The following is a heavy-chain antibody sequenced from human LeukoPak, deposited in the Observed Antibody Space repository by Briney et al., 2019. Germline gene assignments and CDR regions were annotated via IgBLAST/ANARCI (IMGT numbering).Heavy chain of an antibody. CDR3: AREGWFGEFDNWFDP. V-gene: IGHV3-74*01. J-gene: IGHJ5*02. CDR2: ISGDGRNI. D-gene: IGHD3-10*01. Sequence: PGGSLRLSCVASGFTFSSYWMHWVRQDPRKGLVWVSRISGDGRNINYADSVRGRFTISRDNAKNTLYLQMNTLRVEDTAVYYCAREGWFGEFDNWFDPWGQGTLVTVSS. CDR1: GFTFSSYW.